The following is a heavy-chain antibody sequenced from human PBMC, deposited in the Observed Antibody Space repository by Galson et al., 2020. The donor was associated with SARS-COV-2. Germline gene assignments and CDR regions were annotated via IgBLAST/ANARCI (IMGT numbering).Heavy chain of an antibody. CDR2: ISYDGSTK. D-gene: IGHD5-18*01. V-gene: IGHV3-30-3*01. CDR3: ARDHVGGYSYIFDY. Sequence: GGSLRLSCAASGFTFSSYAMHWVRQAPGKGLEWVAVISYDGSTKYYADSVKGRFTISRDNSKNTLYLQMNSLRAEDTAVYYCARDHVGGYSYIFDYWGQGTLVTVSS. CDR1: GFTFSSYA. J-gene: IGHJ4*02.